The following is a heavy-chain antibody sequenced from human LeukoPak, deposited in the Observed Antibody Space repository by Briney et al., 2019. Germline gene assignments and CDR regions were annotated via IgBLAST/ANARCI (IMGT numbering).Heavy chain of an antibody. CDR1: GYTFTSYY. CDR3: ARAYYDSSGYDEGVWFDP. CDR2: INPSGGST. Sequence: ASVKVSCKASGYTFTSYYMHWVRQAPGQGLEWMGIINPSGGSTSHAQKFQGRVTMTRDTSTSTVYMELSSLRSEDTAVYYCARAYYDSSGYDEGVWFDPWGQGTLVTVSS. J-gene: IGHJ5*02. D-gene: IGHD3-22*01. V-gene: IGHV1-46*03.